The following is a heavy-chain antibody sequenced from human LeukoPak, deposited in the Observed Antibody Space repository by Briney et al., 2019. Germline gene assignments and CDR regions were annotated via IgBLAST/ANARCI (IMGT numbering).Heavy chain of an antibody. V-gene: IGHV3-49*03. Sequence: GGSLRLSCTASGFTFGDSAMSWFRQAPGKGLEWVGFIRSKAYGAKTEYAASVKGRFTISRDDSKTIAYLQMNILKIEDTAMYYCTRAFGGIAVAATDYRGQGTLVTVSS. CDR2: IRSKAYGAKT. J-gene: IGHJ4*02. D-gene: IGHD6-19*01. CDR3: TRAFGGIAVAATDY. CDR1: GFTFGDSA.